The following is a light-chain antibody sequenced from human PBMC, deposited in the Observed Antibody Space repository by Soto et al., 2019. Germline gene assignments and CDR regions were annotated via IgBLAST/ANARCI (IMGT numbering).Light chain of an antibody. CDR1: QDIPNS. CDR2: DAS. J-gene: IGKJ4*01. V-gene: IGKV1-33*01. CDR3: QQYDTLPLT. Sequence: DIQMTQSPSSLSASVGDRVTITCQAIQDIPNSLKWYQQKPGKAPKLLIYDASNLKTGVPSRFSGSGSGTDFTFTISSLQPEDIAKFFCQQYDTLPLTFGGGTKVESK.